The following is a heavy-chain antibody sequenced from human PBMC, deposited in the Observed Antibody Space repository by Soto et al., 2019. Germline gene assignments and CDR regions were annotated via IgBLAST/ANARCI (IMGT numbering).Heavy chain of an antibody. D-gene: IGHD3-10*01. V-gene: IGHV4-59*01. CDR3: ARNKGGSGKYTLVT. CDR1: CGSISIYD. Sequence: FETRSHTCTVACGSISIYDWVLMRQPPRKGLEWIGYIYYSGSTNYNPSLKSRVTISVDTSKNQFSLKLSSVTAADTAVYYCARNKGGSGKYTLVTWGQGTLVTVSS. J-gene: IGHJ5*02. CDR2: IYYSGST.